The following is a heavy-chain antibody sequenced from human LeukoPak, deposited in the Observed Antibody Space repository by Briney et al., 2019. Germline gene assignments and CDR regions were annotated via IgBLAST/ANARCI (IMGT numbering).Heavy chain of an antibody. V-gene: IGHV3-23*01. CDR3: AKKFPAYDPPW. J-gene: IGHJ4*02. Sequence: SLRLSCAAAGFTFSNYSMSWVSQAPGEGLGWVSAISVIGGSTYFADSGKGRFTISRHNSKNTLYLQMNSLRAEDTPIYYCAKKFPAYDPPWWGQGTLVTVSS. CDR2: ISVIGGST. CDR1: GFTFSNYS. D-gene: IGHD3-22*01.